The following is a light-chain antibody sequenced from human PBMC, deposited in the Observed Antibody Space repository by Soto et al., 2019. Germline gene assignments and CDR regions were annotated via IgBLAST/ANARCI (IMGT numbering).Light chain of an antibody. CDR1: SSNIGSNY. CDR3: ATWDSILRAGV. V-gene: IGLV1-51*01. Sequence: QSVLTQPPSVSAAPGRKVTISCSGNSSNIGSNYVSWYQQLPGTAPRLLIYDNDKRPSGIPDRFSGSKSGTSATLGITGLQTGDEADYYCATWDSILRAGVFGGGTKLTVL. J-gene: IGLJ2*01. CDR2: DND.